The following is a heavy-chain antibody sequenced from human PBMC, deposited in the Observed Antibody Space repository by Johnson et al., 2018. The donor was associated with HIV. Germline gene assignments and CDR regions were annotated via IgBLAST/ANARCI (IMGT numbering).Heavy chain of an antibody. CDR1: GFTVSSNY. J-gene: IGHJ3*02. V-gene: IGHV3-66*01. D-gene: IGHD6-6*01. Sequence: VQLVESGGGLVQPGGSLRLSCAASGFTVSSNYMSWVRQAPGKGLEWVSVIYSGGSTYYADSVKGRFTISRDNSKTTLYLQMNSLRAEDTAVYYCARAGSSSDDAFDIWGQGTMVTVSS. CDR3: ARAGSSSDDAFDI. CDR2: IYSGGST.